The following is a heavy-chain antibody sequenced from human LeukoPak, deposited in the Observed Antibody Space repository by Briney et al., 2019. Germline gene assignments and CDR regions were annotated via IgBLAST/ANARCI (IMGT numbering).Heavy chain of an antibody. CDR1: GGSISSGSYY. V-gene: IGHV4-61*02. CDR3: ARESSGWYYYGMDV. J-gene: IGHJ6*02. D-gene: IGHD6-19*01. CDR2: IYTSGST. Sequence: SQTLSLTCTVSGGSISSGSYYWSWIRQPAGKGLEWIGRIYTSGSTNYSPSLKSRVTISVDTSKNQFSLKLSSVTAADTAVYYCARESSGWYYYGMDVWGQGTTVTVSS.